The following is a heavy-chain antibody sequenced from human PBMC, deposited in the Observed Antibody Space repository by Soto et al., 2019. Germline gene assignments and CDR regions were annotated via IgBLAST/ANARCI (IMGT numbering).Heavy chain of an antibody. CDR3: AKSGSTSNPLKNGFDP. D-gene: IGHD2-2*01. Sequence: PGVSLRVSCAASGFTFKNYGMSWVRQAPRKGLEWVSAVSGSGVRTYYADSVKGRLTISRDNSNNILNLQMSSLRAEDTAVYYCAKSGSTSNPLKNGFDPCGQGTVVTVYS. J-gene: IGHJ5*02. V-gene: IGHV3-23*01. CDR2: VSGSGVRT. CDR1: GFTFKNYG.